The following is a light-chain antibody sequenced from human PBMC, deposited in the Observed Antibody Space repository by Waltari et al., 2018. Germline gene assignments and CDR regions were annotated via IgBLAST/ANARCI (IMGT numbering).Light chain of an antibody. CDR2: EGS. V-gene: IGLV2-23*01. J-gene: IGLJ2*01. CDR3: CSYAGSHVV. CDR1: SSDVGSYNL. Sequence: QSALTQPASVSGSPGQSIPLSCTGTSSDVGSYNLFSWYQQHPGKAPKLMIYEGSKRPSGVSNRFSGSKSGNTASLTISGLQAEDEADYYCCSYAGSHVVFGGGTKLTVL.